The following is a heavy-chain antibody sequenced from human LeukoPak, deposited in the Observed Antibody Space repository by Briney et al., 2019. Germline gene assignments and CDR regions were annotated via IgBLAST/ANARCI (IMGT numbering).Heavy chain of an antibody. CDR1: AGSFNCYY. D-gene: IGHD6-19*01. V-gene: IGHV4-34*01. Sequence: SETLSLTCFVYAGSFNCYYCSWIRQPPRKGRDWMGEINHIVSTNYNPSLKSRFTISVDTSKNEYSLKLSYVTAAETAVYYCARGIAVAGTGVDYWGQGTLVTVSS. J-gene: IGHJ4*02. CDR2: INHIVST. CDR3: ARGIAVAGTGVDY.